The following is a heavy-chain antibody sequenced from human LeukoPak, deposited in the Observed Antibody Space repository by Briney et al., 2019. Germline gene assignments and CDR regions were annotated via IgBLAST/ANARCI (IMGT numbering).Heavy chain of an antibody. CDR3: ARPNGDYHNWFDA. J-gene: IGHJ5*02. D-gene: IGHD4-17*01. CDR1: GYTFTGYY. V-gene: IGHV1-2*02. Sequence: SVKVTCKASGYTFTGYYIHWVRPAPGQGLEWMGLINPNSGDTNYAQKFQDRVTLRRDTSISTAYLELTKLRSDDTAVYYCARPNGDYHNWFDAWGQGTLVTASS. CDR2: INPNSGDT.